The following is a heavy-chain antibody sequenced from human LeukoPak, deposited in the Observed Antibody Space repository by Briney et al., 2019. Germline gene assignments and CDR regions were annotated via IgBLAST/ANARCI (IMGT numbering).Heavy chain of an antibody. J-gene: IGHJ5*02. CDR2: IHHSRST. CDR3: ARRVQGVITFHNWFDP. D-gene: IGHD3-10*01. CDR1: GGSFSGYY. Sequence: PSETLSLTCAVSGGSFSGYYWNWIRQSPGKGLEWIGEIHHSRSTNYNPSLKSRVTISVDTSKNQFSLKLSSVTAADTAVYYCARRVQGVITFHNWFDPWGQGTLVTVSS. V-gene: IGHV4-34*01.